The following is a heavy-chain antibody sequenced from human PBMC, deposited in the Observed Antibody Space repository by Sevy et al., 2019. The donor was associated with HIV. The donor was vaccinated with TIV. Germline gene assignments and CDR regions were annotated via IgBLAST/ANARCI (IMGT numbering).Heavy chain of an antibody. CDR3: AKDIVVVPAAISHFDY. CDR1: GFTFSNYA. D-gene: IGHD2-2*02. J-gene: IGHJ4*02. Sequence: WGSLRLSCAASGFTFSNYAMSWVRQAPGKGLEWVSGISGNGGRSYYADSVKGRFIISRDNSKNTLYLQMNSLRAEDTAVYYCAKDIVVVPAAISHFDYWGQGTLVTVSS. CDR2: ISGNGGRS. V-gene: IGHV3-23*01.